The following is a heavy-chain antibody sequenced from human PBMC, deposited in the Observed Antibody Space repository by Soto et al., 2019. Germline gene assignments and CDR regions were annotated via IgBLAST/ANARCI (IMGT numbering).Heavy chain of an antibody. CDR1: GFTFSSYE. J-gene: IGHJ4*02. D-gene: IGHD6-13*01. CDR2: ISSSGSTI. Sequence: AGGSLRLSCAASGFTFSSYEMNWVRQAPGKGLEWVSYISSSGSTIYYADSVKGRFTISRDNAKNSLYLQMNSLRAEDTAVYYCARDGSIAAAGFDYWGQGPLVTV. V-gene: IGHV3-48*03. CDR3: ARDGSIAAAGFDY.